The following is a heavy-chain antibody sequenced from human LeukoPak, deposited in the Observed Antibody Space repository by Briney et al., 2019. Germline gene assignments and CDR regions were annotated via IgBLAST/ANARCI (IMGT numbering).Heavy chain of an antibody. J-gene: IGHJ4*02. CDR3: ARELDY. V-gene: IGHV6-1*01. Sequence: SQTLSLTCAISGDSVSSNSAAWNCIRQSPSRGLEGLGRTYNRSKWYRDDAVSAKSSLTTHPDTYKTQCSPQMNSVTPVGTAVYYCARELDYWGQGTLGTVSS. CDR2: TYNRSKWYR. CDR1: GDSVSSNSAA.